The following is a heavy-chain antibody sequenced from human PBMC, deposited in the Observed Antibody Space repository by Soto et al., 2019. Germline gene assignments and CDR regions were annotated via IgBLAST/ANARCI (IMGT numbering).Heavy chain of an antibody. CDR2: INPKTGDT. V-gene: IGHV1-2*02. D-gene: IGHD6-6*01. Sequence: QLQLVQLGVEARRPGASVKVSCKTSGYPFTGYNLTWVRRPPGRGLEWVGWINPKTGDTNNAQKFPGRVTMTTDTSISTGYMELSGLKSDDTAVYYCVTGDHLVRWGQGTRVTVSS. CDR3: VTGDHLVR. J-gene: IGHJ4*02. CDR1: GYPFTGYN.